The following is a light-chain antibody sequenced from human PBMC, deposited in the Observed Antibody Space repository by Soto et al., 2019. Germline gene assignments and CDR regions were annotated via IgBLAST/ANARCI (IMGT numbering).Light chain of an antibody. V-gene: IGKV3-11*01. CDR2: DAS. CDR3: QQRYNWPLT. CDR1: QSVTSR. Sequence: EIVLTQSPATLSLSPGERATLSCRASQSVTSRLAWYQQRPGQAPPLLIFDASYRATGVPGRFSGSGSGTDFTLTISSLEPEDFAVYYCQQRYNWPLTFGGGTKVDIK. J-gene: IGKJ4*01.